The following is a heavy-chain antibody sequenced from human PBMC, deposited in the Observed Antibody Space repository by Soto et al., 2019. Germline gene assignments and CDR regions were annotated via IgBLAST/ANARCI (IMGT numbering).Heavy chain of an antibody. D-gene: IGHD3-3*01. CDR3: ARKQRKPAPFWN. CDR1: GFSVNSNNW. Sequence: SETLSLTCVVSGFSVNSNNWWVWIRQPPGKGLEWIGDIYYTGSTFYSPSLKNRVTMSVDSAKGQFSLKLSSVTAVDTAVYYCARKQRKPAPFWNWGQGALVTVSS. J-gene: IGHJ4*02. V-gene: IGHV4-28*01. CDR2: IYYTGST.